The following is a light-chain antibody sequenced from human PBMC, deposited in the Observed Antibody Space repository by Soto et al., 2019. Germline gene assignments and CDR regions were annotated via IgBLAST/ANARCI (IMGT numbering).Light chain of an antibody. CDR1: SSDVGGYNY. Sequence: QSALTQPASVSGSPGQSITISCTGTSSDVGGYNYVSWYQQQSGKAPKLMIHEVSNRPSGVSNRFSGSKSGNTASLTISGLQAEDEADYYCSSYTRSRAYVFGIGTKLTVI. V-gene: IGLV2-14*01. CDR2: EVS. J-gene: IGLJ1*01. CDR3: SSYTRSRAYV.